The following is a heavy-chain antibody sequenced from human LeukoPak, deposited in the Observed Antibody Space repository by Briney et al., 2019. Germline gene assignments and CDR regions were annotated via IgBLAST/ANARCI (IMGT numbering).Heavy chain of an antibody. V-gene: IGHV4-61*02. CDR1: GGSISSGSYF. CDR3: AREGYTSSWYSGYYYFDY. CDR2: INTSGST. Sequence: SETLSLTCTVSGGSISSGSYFWTWIRQPAGKGLEWIGRINTSGSTNYNPSLKSRVTISVDTSKNQFSLKLSPVTAADTAVFYCAREGYTSSWYSGYYYFDYWGQRTLVTVSS. D-gene: IGHD6-13*01. J-gene: IGHJ4*02.